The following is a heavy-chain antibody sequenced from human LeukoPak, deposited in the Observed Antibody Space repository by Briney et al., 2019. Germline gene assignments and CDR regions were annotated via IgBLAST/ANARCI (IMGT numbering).Heavy chain of an antibody. CDR1: GGSFSGYY. J-gene: IGHJ3*02. CDR2: INHSGGT. D-gene: IGHD2-15*01. V-gene: IGHV4-34*01. CDR3: ARLGLYCSGGSCYSGAFDI. Sequence: SETLSLTCAVYGGSFSGYYWSWIRQPPGKGLEWIGEINHSGGTNYNPSLKSRVTISVDTSKNQFSLKLSSVTAADTAVYYCARLGLYCSGGSCYSGAFDIWGQGTMVTVSS.